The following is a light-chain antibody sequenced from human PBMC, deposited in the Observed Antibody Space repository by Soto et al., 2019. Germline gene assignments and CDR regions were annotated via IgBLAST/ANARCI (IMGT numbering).Light chain of an antibody. CDR3: QQLNSYRLT. J-gene: IGKJ4*01. V-gene: IGKV1-12*01. CDR1: QGISNW. Sequence: DIQMTQSPSSVSASVGDRVTITCRASQGISNWLTWHQQKPGKAPKLLVYVASTLQSGVPSRFSGSGSGTDFSLSINSLQPEDFATYYCQQLNSYRLTFGGGTKVDIK. CDR2: VAS.